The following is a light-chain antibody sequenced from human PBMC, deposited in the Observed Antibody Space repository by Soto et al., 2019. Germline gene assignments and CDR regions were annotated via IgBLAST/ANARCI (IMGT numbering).Light chain of an antibody. CDR1: QSVSSSY. CDR2: GAS. J-gene: IGKJ2*01. V-gene: IGKV3-20*01. CDR3: QQSDSTPT. Sequence: EIVLTQSPGTLSLSPGERATLSSRASQSVSSSYLAWYQQKPGQAPRLLIYGASSRATGTPDRLSGSGSGTDFTLTISNLQPEDFATYYCQQSDSTPTFGQGTKVDIK.